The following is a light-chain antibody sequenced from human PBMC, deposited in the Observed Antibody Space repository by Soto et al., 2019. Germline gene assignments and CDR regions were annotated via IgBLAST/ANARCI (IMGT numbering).Light chain of an antibody. CDR2: GAS. V-gene: IGKV3-20*01. J-gene: IGKJ5*01. CDR1: QSVTSNY. Sequence: EIVLTKSTGTLSLSPGERATLSSRSSQSVTSNYLAWYQQKPGQAPRLLFFGASTRATGIPARFSGSGSGTDFTLTISRLEPEDFAVYYCQQYGNSPITFGQGTRLQIK. CDR3: QQYGNSPIT.